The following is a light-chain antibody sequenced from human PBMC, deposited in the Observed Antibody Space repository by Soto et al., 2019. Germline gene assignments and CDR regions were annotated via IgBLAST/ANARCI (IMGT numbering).Light chain of an antibody. J-gene: IGLJ3*02. CDR1: SSDVGAYNF. CDR2: EVS. Sequence: QSVLTQPASVSGSPGQSITISCTGTSSDVGAYNFVSWYQQHPGKGPKLMIYEVSDRPSGVSDRFSGSKSGNTASLTISGLQAEDEAIYYCSSYTRSSAPWVFGGGTQLTVL. V-gene: IGLV2-14*01. CDR3: SSYTRSSAPWV.